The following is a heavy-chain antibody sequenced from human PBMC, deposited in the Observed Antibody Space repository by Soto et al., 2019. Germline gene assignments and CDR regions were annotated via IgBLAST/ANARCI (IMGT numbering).Heavy chain of an antibody. D-gene: IGHD2-2*01. CDR1: GFTFGDYA. CDR2: IRSKAYGGTT. CDR3: TRDCSSTSCYFWVSADV. V-gene: IGHV3-49*03. Sequence: PGGSLRLSCTASGFTFGDYAMSWFRQAPGKGLEWVGFIRSKAYGGTTEYAASVKGRFTISRDDSKSIAYLQMNSLKTEDTAVYYCTRDCSSTSCYFWVSADVWGKGTTVTVSS. J-gene: IGHJ6*04.